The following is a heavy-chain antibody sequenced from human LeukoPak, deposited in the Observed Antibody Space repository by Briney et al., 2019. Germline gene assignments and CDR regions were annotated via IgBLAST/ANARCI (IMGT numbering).Heavy chain of an antibody. Sequence: GGSLRLSCAASGFTFSTYGLHWARQAPGKGLEYVSAISSNGGSTYYANSVKGRFTISRDDSKNALYLQMGSLRTEDMAVYYCATGCKGSSTSCPANYWGQGTLVTVSS. V-gene: IGHV3-64*01. CDR3: ATGCKGSSTSCPANY. D-gene: IGHD2-2*01. CDR1: GFTFSTYG. J-gene: IGHJ4*02. CDR2: ISSNGGST.